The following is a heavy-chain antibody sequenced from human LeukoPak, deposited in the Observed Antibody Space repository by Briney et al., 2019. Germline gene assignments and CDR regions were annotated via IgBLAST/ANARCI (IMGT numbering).Heavy chain of an antibody. V-gene: IGHV7-4-1*02. Sequence: ASVKVSCKASGYTFTGYAMNWVRQAPGQGLEWMGWINTNTGNPTYAQGFTGRFVFSLDTSVSTAYLQISSLKAEDTAVYYCARDGLLLWFGEFPDGMDVWGQGTTVTVSS. CDR2: INTNTGNP. J-gene: IGHJ6*02. CDR1: GYTFTGYA. D-gene: IGHD3-10*01. CDR3: ARDGLLLWFGEFPDGMDV.